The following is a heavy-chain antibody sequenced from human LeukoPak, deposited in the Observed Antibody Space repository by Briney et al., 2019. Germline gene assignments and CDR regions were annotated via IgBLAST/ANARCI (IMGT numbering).Heavy chain of an antibody. CDR1: GGSFSGYY. Sequence: SSETLSLTCAVYGGSFSGYYWSWIRQPPGKGLEWIGEINHSESTNYNPSLKSRVTISVDTSKNQFSLKLSSVTAADTAVYYCAAVQYYYGMDVWGQGTTVTVSS. CDR2: INHSEST. D-gene: IGHD1-1*01. J-gene: IGHJ6*02. V-gene: IGHV4-34*01. CDR3: AAVQYYYGMDV.